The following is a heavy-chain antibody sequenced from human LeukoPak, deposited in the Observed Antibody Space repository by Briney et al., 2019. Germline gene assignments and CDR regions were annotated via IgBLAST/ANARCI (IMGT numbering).Heavy chain of an antibody. V-gene: IGHV4-61*02. Sequence: SQTLSLTCTVSGGSISSGSYYWSWIRQPAGKGLEWIVRIYTSGSTNYNPSLKSRVTISVDTSKNLFSLKLSSVTAADTAVYYCARALPSSSWYYYYYYMDVWGKGTTVTISS. D-gene: IGHD6-13*01. CDR3: ARALPSSSWYYYYYYMDV. J-gene: IGHJ6*03. CDR2: IYTSGST. CDR1: GGSISSGSYY.